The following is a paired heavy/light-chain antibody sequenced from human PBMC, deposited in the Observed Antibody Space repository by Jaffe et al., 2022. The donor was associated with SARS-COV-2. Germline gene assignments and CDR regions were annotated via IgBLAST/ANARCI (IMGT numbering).Light chain of an antibody. J-gene: IGKJ1*01. CDR2: LGS. CDR3: MQALQTPPWT. V-gene: IGKV2-28*01. CDR1: QSLLHSNGYNY. Sequence: DIVMTQSPLSLPVTPGEPASISCRSSQSLLHSNGYNYLDWYLQKPGQSPQLLIYLGSNRASGVPDRFSGSGSGTDFTLKISRVEAEDVGVYYCMQALQTPPWTFGQGTKVEIK.
Heavy chain of an antibody. D-gene: IGHD5-18*01. CDR2: ISSNGGST. CDR1: GFTFSSYA. Sequence: EVQLVESGGGLVQPGGSLRLSCAASGFTFSSYAMHWVRQAPGKGLEYVSAISSNGGSTYYANSVKGRFTISRDNSKNTLYLQMGSLRAEDMAVYYCARGGEVDTAMVLYYYYGMDVWGQGTTVTVSS. V-gene: IGHV3-64*01. CDR3: ARGGEVDTAMVLYYYYGMDV. J-gene: IGHJ6*02.